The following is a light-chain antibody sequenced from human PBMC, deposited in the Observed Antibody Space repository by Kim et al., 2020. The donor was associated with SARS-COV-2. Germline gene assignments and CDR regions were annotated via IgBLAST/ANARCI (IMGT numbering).Light chain of an antibody. J-gene: IGKJ4*01. CDR1: QSIGTD. CDR3: QQYKDWPLT. Sequence: SLYRGERATLSCTASQSIGTDLAWYQHNPGQAPTLLIYHAFTRATGIPARISGSGSETEFTLTISSLQSEDFAVYYCQQYKDWPLTFGGGTKLEI. V-gene: IGKV3D-15*01. CDR2: HAF.